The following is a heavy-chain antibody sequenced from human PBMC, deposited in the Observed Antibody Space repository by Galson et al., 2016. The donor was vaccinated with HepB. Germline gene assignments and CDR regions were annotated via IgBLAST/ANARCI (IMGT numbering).Heavy chain of an antibody. Sequence: SVKVSCKASGYTFTSYAMNWVRQAPGQGLEWMGWINTNTGNPTYAQGFTGRFVFSLDTSVSTAYLQISSLKAEDTAVYYCARGGFGSESYYIWGDAFDIWGQGTMVTVSS. CDR2: INTNTGNP. CDR1: GYTFTSYA. D-gene: IGHD3-10*01. CDR3: ARGGFGSESYYIWGDAFDI. J-gene: IGHJ3*02. V-gene: IGHV7-4-1*02.